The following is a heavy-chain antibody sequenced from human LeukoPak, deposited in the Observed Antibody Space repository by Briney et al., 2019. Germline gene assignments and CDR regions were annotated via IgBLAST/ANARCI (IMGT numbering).Heavy chain of an antibody. CDR3: AKVVAGNIDYYFDY. CDR1: GFTVSSNY. D-gene: IGHD2/OR15-2a*01. CDR2: IYSGGST. V-gene: IGHV3-53*01. J-gene: IGHJ4*02. Sequence: GGSLRLSCAASGFTVSSNYMSWVRQAPGKGLEWVSVIYSGGSTYYADSVKGRFTISRDNSKNTVYLQMRNLRVEHTAVYYCAKVVAGNIDYYFDYWGQGILVAVSS.